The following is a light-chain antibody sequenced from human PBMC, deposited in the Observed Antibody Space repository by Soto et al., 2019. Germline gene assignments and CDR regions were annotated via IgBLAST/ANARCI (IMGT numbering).Light chain of an antibody. Sequence: EIVMTQSPATLSLSPGQRATLSCRASQSVSSKLAWYQQRPGKAPRLLIYSASTRATDIPARLSGSGSGTDFTLTISSLQSEDSAVYSCLQYHTLWAFGQGTKVDIK. V-gene: IGKV3-15*01. CDR3: LQYHTLWA. J-gene: IGKJ1*01. CDR2: SAS. CDR1: QSVSSK.